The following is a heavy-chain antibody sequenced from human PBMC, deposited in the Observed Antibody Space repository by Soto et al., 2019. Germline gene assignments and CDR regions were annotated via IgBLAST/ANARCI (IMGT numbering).Heavy chain of an antibody. CDR2: INPYDGTT. CDR3: ARALSSGYFQGGVDV. V-gene: IGHV1-46*01. D-gene: IGHD3-22*01. Sequence: QVQLLQSGAEVKKTGASVKLSCKASGYTFTTYYMHWVRQAPEQGLEWMGIINPYDGTTTYAQKFQGSVTMTRDTSASTVHMELSSLRSEDTAVYYCARALSSGYFQGGVDVWGQATTVTVSS. J-gene: IGHJ6*02. CDR1: GYTFTTYY.